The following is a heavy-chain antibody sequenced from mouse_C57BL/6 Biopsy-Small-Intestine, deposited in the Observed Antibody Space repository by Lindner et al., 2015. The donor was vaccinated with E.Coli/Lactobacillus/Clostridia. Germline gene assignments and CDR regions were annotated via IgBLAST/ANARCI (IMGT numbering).Heavy chain of an antibody. CDR2: IYPGSGNT. J-gene: IGHJ3*01. D-gene: IGHD2-4*01. CDR3: ARGDYDWFAY. V-gene: IGHV1-66*01. CDR1: GHSFTSYY. Sequence: VQLQESGPELVKPGASMKISCKASGHSFTSYYIHWVKQRPGQGLEWIGWIYPGSGNTKYNEKFKGKATLTADTSSSTAYMQLSSLTSEDSAVYYCARGDYDWFAYWGQGTLVTVSA.